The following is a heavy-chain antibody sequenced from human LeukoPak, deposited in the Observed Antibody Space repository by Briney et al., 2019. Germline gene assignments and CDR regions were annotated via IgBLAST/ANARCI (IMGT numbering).Heavy chain of an antibody. D-gene: IGHD2-21*02. CDR3: ARQQSDTSLFDP. CDR1: GGSISGYY. V-gene: IGHV4-59*05. CDR2: IFYSGSA. Sequence: SETLSLTCTVSGGSISGYYWSWIRQPAGKGLEWIGMIFYSGSAYYTPSLRGRVTLSVDTSRNQFSLNLISVTAADTGVYFCARQQSDTSLFDPWGQGTLVTVSS. J-gene: IGHJ5*02.